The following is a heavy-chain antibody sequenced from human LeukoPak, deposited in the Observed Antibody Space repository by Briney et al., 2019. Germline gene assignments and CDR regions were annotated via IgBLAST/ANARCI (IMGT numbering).Heavy chain of an antibody. J-gene: IGHJ4*02. CDR2: IYYSGST. Sequence: SETLSLTCTVSGGSISSYYWSWSRQPPGKGLEWIGYIYYSGSTSYNPSLKSRVTISEDTSKNQFSLKLNSLTAADTAVYYCARGDSSGWFHFDHWGQGTLVTVSS. D-gene: IGHD6-19*01. V-gene: IGHV4-59*01. CDR1: GGSISSYY. CDR3: ARGDSSGWFHFDH.